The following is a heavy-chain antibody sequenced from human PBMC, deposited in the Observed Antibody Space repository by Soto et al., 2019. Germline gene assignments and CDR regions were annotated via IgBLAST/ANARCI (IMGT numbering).Heavy chain of an antibody. CDR2: ILYDGSIE. V-gene: IGHV3-30-3*01. D-gene: IGHD6-6*01. CDR1: GFTFSTYA. CDR3: AREASVAALNWFDH. J-gene: IGHJ5*02. Sequence: XGSLRLSCAASGFTFSTYAMNWVRQAPGKGLEWVAVILYDGSIEHYADSVKGRFTVSRDNSKNTVYLQMNSLTPEDTAVYYCAREASVAALNWFDHWGQGTLVTVSS.